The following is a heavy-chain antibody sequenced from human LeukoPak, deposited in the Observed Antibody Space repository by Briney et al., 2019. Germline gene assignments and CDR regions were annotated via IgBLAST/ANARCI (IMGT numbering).Heavy chain of an antibody. V-gene: IGHV4-4*07. CDR3: AREGGANRPLDD. Sequence: SETLSLTRTVSGGSISSYYWSWVPQPAGKGVEWIGRIYTSGSTNYNPSLKSRITMSVDTSKNQSSLKLSSLTAADTAVYYCAREGGANRPLDDWGQGPLVTASS. J-gene: IGHJ4*02. CDR2: IYTSGST. CDR1: GGSISSYY. D-gene: IGHD4/OR15-4a*01.